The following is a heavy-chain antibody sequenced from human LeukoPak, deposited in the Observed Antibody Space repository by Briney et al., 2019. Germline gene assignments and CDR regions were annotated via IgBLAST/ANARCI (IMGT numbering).Heavy chain of an antibody. Sequence: ASVKVSCKVSGYTLTELSMHWARQAPGKGLEWMGSFDPEDGETIYAQKFQGRVTMTEDTSTDTTYMELSSLRSEDTAVYYCATVYKDWNWDATFDYWGQGTLVTVSS. CDR1: GYTLTELS. J-gene: IGHJ4*02. CDR3: ATVYKDWNWDATFDY. V-gene: IGHV1-24*01. D-gene: IGHD1-7*01. CDR2: FDPEDGET.